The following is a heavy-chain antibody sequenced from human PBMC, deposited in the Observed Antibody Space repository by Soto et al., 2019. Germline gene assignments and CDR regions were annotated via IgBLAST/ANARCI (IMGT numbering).Heavy chain of an antibody. V-gene: IGHV1-18*01. CDR1: GYTFTSYG. D-gene: IGHD5-18*01. Sequence: ASVKVSCKASGYTFTSYGISWVRQAPGQGLEWMGWISAYNGNTNYAQKLQGRVTMTTDTYTSTAYMELRSLRSDDTAVYYCASHGGGYGYGSRYYYYGMDVWGQGTAVTDSS. CDR3: ASHGGGYGYGSRYYYYGMDV. CDR2: ISAYNGNT. J-gene: IGHJ6*02.